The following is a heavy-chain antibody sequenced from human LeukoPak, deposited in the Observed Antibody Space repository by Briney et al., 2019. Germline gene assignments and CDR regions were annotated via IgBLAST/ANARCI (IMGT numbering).Heavy chain of an antibody. V-gene: IGHV1-46*01. CDR1: GYTFTSYY. J-gene: IGHJ3*02. CDR2: INPSGGST. Sequence: ASVKVSFKASGYTFTSYYMHWVRQAPGQGLEWMGIINPSGGSTSYAQKFQGRVTMTRDTSTSTVYMELSSLRSEDTAVYYCATRYGGNSGAFDIWGQGTMVTVSS. CDR3: ATRYGGNSGAFDI. D-gene: IGHD4-23*01.